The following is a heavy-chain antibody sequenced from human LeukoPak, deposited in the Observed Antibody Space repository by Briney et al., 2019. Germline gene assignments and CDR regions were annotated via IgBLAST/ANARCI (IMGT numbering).Heavy chain of an antibody. D-gene: IGHD6-13*01. V-gene: IGHV3-21*01. CDR3: ARVGLAAAGTPL. CDR1: GFTFSSYS. Sequence: GGSLRLSCAASGFTFSSYSMNWVRQAPGKGLEWVSSISSSSSHIYYADSVKGRFTISRDNAKNSLYLQMNSLRAEDTAVYYCARVGLAAAGTPLWGQGTLVTVSS. J-gene: IGHJ4*02. CDR2: ISSSSSHI.